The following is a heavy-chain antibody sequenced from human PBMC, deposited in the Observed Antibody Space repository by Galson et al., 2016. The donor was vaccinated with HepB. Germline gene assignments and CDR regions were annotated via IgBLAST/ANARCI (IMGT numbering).Heavy chain of an antibody. CDR1: GFDFGGHA. D-gene: IGHD5-18*01. Sequence: SLRLSCAASGFDFGGHAMHWVRQAPGRGLEWVSVITYHGNDKFYVDSVRGRFTVSRDNSRDILYLQMSSLRPEDTAAYYCARGPGIQRWLLFDYWGQGARVTAAS. V-gene: IGHV3-30*15. CDR2: ITYHGNDK. J-gene: IGHJ4*02. CDR3: ARGPGIQRWLLFDY.